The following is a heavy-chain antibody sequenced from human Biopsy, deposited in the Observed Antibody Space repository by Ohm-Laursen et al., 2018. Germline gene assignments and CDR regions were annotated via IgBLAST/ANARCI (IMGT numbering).Heavy chain of an antibody. D-gene: IGHD4-17*01. J-gene: IGHJ4*02. V-gene: IGHV3-23*01. Sequence: SLRLSCSAVGFTFSSYAMTWVRQASGKGLEWVSVINTSGGSTHYAVSVKGRFTISRDNSKNTLYLRMNSLRAEDTAVYYCAKPADSYGSEFYFDYWGQGTLVTVSS. CDR2: INTSGGST. CDR3: AKPADSYGSEFYFDY. CDR1: GFTFSSYA.